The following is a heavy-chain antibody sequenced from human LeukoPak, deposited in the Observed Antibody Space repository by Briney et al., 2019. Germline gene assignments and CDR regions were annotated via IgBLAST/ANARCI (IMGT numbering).Heavy chain of an antibody. CDR1: GGSISTYY. Sequence: SETLSLTCNVSGGSISTYYWSWIRQPPGKGLEWIGYMSNSGSTNYNPSLKSRVTISPDTPNNQFSLKLTSVTAADTAIYYCARQGSGGRAFDIWGQGTMVTVSS. J-gene: IGHJ3*02. CDR3: ARQGSGGRAFDI. D-gene: IGHD3-16*01. V-gene: IGHV4-59*08. CDR2: MSNSGST.